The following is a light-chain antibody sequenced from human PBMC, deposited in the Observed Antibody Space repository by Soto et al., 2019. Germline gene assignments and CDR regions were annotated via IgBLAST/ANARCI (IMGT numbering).Light chain of an antibody. V-gene: IGLV2-14*03. J-gene: IGLJ1*01. Sequence: QSALTQPASVSGSPGQSITISCTGTSSDVGAYTFVSWYQQHPDKVPKLMIFDVSRRPSGVSDRFSGSKSGNTASLTISGLLPEDEADYYGRSYTSSSTHVFGSGTKVTVL. CDR1: SSDVGAYTF. CDR2: DVS. CDR3: RSYTSSSTHV.